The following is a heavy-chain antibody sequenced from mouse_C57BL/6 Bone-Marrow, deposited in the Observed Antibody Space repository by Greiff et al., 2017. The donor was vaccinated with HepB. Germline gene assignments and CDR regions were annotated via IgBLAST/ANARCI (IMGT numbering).Heavy chain of an antibody. Sequence: EVQLQQSGPVLVKPGASVKMSCKASGYTFTDYYMNWVKQSHGKSLEWIGVINPYNGGTSYNQKFKGKATLTVDKSSSTAYMELNSLTSEDSAVYYCARRGYARGGGNYWGQGTTLTVSS. CDR1: GYTFTDYY. D-gene: IGHD3-2*02. J-gene: IGHJ2*01. CDR2: INPYNGGT. V-gene: IGHV1-19*01. CDR3: ARRGYARGGGNY.